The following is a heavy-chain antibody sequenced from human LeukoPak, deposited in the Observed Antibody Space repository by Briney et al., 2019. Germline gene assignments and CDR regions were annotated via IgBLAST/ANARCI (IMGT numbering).Heavy chain of an antibody. Sequence: GGSLRLSCAASGFTFSSYSMNWVRQAPGKGLEWVSSISSSSSYIYYADSVKGRFTISRDNAKNSLYLQMNSLRVEDTAVYYCTTGIIPLWFGELSVPYYGMDVWGQGTTVTVSS. V-gene: IGHV3-21*04. D-gene: IGHD3-10*01. CDR3: TTGIIPLWFGELSVPYYGMDV. CDR2: ISSSSSYI. J-gene: IGHJ6*02. CDR1: GFTFSSYS.